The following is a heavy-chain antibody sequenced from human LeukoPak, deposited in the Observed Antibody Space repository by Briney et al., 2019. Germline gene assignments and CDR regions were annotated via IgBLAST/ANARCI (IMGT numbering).Heavy chain of an antibody. Sequence: GGSLRLSCAASGFTVNNNYMSWVRQAPGKGLEWVSVIYSGGRTYYADSVKGRFTISRDNSKNTLYLQMNSLRAEDAAVYYCARDDIAAGGTTDLWGQGTLVTVSS. D-gene: IGHD6-13*01. CDR1: GFTVNNNY. V-gene: IGHV3-53*01. J-gene: IGHJ5*02. CDR2: IYSGGRT. CDR3: ARDDIAAGGTTDL.